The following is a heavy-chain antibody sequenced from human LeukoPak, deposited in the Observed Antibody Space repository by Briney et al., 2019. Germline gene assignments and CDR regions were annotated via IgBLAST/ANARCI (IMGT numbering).Heavy chain of an antibody. Sequence: ASVKVSCKASGYTFTGYYMHWVRQAPGQGLEWMGWINPNSGGTNYAQKFQGRVTMTRDTSISTAYMELSRLRSDDTAVYYCARVPRSGYLIYYFDYWGQGTLVTVSS. CDR3: ARVPRSGYLIYYFDY. D-gene: IGHD1-1*01. V-gene: IGHV1-2*02. CDR1: GYTFTGYY. CDR2: INPNSGGT. J-gene: IGHJ4*02.